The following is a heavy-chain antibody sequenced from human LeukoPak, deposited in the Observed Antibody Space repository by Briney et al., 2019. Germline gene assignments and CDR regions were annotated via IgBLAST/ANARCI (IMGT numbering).Heavy chain of an antibody. CDR2: INPNSGDT. D-gene: IGHD3/OR15-3a*01. V-gene: IGHV1-8*01. J-gene: IGHJ4*02. Sequence: ASVKVSCKASGYTFISYDVNWVRQAPGQGLEWMGWINPNSGDTGYAQKFQGRVTMTRNTSSSKGYMELSSLTSEDTAVYYCAKSPTIRHYSDFYWGQGTLVTLSS. CDR1: GYTFISYD. CDR3: AKSPTIRHYSDFY.